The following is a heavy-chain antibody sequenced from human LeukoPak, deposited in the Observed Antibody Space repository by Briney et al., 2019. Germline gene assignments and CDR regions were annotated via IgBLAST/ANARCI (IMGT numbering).Heavy chain of an antibody. Sequence: GGSLRLSCAASGFTFSSYAMHWVRQAPGKGLEWVAVISYDGSNKYYADSVKGRFTISRDNSKNTLYLQMNSLRAEDTAVYYCAADSGRGAFDIWGQGTMVTVSS. CDR1: GFTFSSYA. V-gene: IGHV3-30*04. J-gene: IGHJ3*02. CDR2: ISYDGSNK. D-gene: IGHD3-10*01. CDR3: AADSGRGAFDI.